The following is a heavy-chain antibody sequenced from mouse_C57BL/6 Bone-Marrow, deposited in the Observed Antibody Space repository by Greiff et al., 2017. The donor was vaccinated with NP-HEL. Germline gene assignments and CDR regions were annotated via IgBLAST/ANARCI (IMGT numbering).Heavy chain of an antibody. V-gene: IGHV1-75*01. D-gene: IGHD2-12*01. CDR2: IFPGSGST. J-gene: IGHJ4*01. Sequence: QVQLQQSGPELVKPGASVKISCKASGYTFTDYYINWVKQRPGQGLEWIGWIFPGSGSTYYNEKFKGKATLTVDKSSSTAYMLLSSLTSEDSAVYFCARRDGGLRHYCAMDYWGQGTSVTVSS. CDR3: ARRDGGLRHYCAMDY. CDR1: GYTFTDYY.